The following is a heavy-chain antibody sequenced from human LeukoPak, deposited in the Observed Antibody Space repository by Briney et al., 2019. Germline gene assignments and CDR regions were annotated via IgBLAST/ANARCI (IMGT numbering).Heavy chain of an antibody. J-gene: IGHJ5*02. D-gene: IGHD6-6*01. CDR1: GYTFTNYY. CDR3: ARVGSSSSHIMGFDP. Sequence: ASVKVSCKASGYTFTNYYMHWVRQAPGQGLEWMGIINPSGGSTSYAQKFQGRVTMTRDMSTSTVYMELSSLRSEDTAVYYCARVGSSSSHIMGFDPWGQGTLVTVSS. V-gene: IGHV1-46*01. CDR2: INPSGGST.